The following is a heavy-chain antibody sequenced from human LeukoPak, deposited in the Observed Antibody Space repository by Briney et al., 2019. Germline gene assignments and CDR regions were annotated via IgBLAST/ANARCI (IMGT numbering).Heavy chain of an antibody. J-gene: IGHJ6*02. V-gene: IGHV3-30*18. CDR2: ISYDGSNK. D-gene: IGHD3-10*01. CDR1: GFTFSSYG. CDR3: AKWRLRGVIIWSGGMDV. Sequence: GRSLRLSCAASGFTFSSYGMHWVRQAPGKGLEWVAVISYDGSNKYYADSVKGRFTISRDNSKNTLYLQMNSLRAEDTAVYYCAKWRLRGVIIWSGGMDVWGQGTTVTVSS.